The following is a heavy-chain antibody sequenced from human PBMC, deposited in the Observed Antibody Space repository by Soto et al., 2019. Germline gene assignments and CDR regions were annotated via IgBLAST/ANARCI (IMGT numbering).Heavy chain of an antibody. J-gene: IGHJ4*02. CDR3: ARGESIAARLGPFDY. CDR2: IYYSGST. Sequence: SETLSLTCTVSGGSISSGDYYWSWIRQPPGKGLEWIGYIYYSGSTYYNPSLKSRVTISVDTSKNQFSLKLSSETAADTAVYYCARGESIAARLGPFDYWGQGTLVTVSS. V-gene: IGHV4-30-4*01. CDR1: GGSISSGDYY. D-gene: IGHD6-6*01.